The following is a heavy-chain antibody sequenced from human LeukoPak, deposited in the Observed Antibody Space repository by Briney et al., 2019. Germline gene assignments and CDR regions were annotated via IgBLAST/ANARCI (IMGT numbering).Heavy chain of an antibody. CDR2: IRGSGSGM. V-gene: IGHV3-48*04. D-gene: IGHD7-27*01. J-gene: IGHJ4*02. CDR1: GFVFSDYS. CDR3: ARDDNWGFDY. Sequence: GGPLRLSGAASGFVFSDYSMNWGRQAPGKGLEWVANIRGSGSGMGYGSYYTDSVKGRFTISRDNPKTSLYLQMNSLRADDTAVYYCARDDNWGFDYWGQGALVTVSS.